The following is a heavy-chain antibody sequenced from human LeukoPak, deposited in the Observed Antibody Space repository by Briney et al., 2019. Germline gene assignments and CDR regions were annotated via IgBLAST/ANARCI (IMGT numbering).Heavy chain of an antibody. Sequence: PGRSLRLSCAASGFTFSSYGMHWVRQAPGKGLEWVAVISYDGSNKYYADSVKGRFTISRDNSKNTLYLQMNSLRAEDTAVYYCAKPDVDTAMVPYFDYWGQGTLVTVSS. D-gene: IGHD5-18*01. CDR1: GFTFSSYG. V-gene: IGHV3-30*18. CDR3: AKPDVDTAMVPYFDY. CDR2: ISYDGSNK. J-gene: IGHJ4*02.